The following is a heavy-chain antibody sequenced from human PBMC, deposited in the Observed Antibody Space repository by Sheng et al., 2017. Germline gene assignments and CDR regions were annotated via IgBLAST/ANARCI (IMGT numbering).Heavy chain of an antibody. CDR2: ISSSSSYI. V-gene: IGHV3-21*01. D-gene: IGHD3-22*01. CDR1: GFTFSSYS. Sequence: EVQLVESGGGLVKPGGSLRLSCAASGFTFSSYSMNWVRQAPGKGLEWVSSISSSSSYIYYADSVKGRFTISRDNAKNSLYLQMNSLRAEDTAVYYCAGDRITMMGALSYYYMDVWGKGTTVTVSS. J-gene: IGHJ6*03. CDR3: AGDRITMMGALSYYYMDV.